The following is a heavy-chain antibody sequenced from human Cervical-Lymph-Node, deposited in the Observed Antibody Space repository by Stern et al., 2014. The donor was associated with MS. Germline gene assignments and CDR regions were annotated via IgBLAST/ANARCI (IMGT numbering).Heavy chain of an antibody. J-gene: IGHJ4*02. Sequence: QLVESGGGLVQPGRSLRLSCAASGFTFDDYAMHWVRQVPGKGLEWVSRISWNGDVIDYADSVKGRFTISRDNAKNALYLQMSSLRPEDAALYYCAKGPSSLSGGYFDYWGQGILVTVSS. CDR1: GFTFDDYA. CDR2: ISWNGDVI. V-gene: IGHV3-9*01. CDR3: AKGPSSLSGGYFDY. D-gene: IGHD3-16*01.